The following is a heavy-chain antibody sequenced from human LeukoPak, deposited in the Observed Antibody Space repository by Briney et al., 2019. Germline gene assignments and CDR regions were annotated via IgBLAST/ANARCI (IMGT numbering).Heavy chain of an antibody. Sequence: GGSLRLSCAASGFTFSRYWMSWVRQAPGKGLEWVANIKHDGSETYYVDSVKGRFTISRDKAENSLYLQMNTLRPEDTAVYYCARDFNPAAYSTAWATCASWGQGILVTVSA. CDR1: GFTFSRYW. V-gene: IGHV3-7*05. CDR2: IKHDGSET. D-gene: IGHD6-19*01. CDR3: ARDFNPAAYSTAWATCAS. J-gene: IGHJ5*02.